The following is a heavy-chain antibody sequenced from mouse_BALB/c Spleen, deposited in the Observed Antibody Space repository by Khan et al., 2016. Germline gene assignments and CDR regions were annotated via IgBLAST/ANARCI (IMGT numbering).Heavy chain of an antibody. V-gene: IGHV1-9*01. CDR2: ILPGSGST. Sequence: QVQLQQSGAELMKPGASVKISCKATGYTFSSYWIEWVKQRPGHGLEWIGEILPGSGSTNYNEKFKGKATFTADTSSNTAYIKLSSLTSEDSAVYYCARAYYYWFAYWGQGTLVTVSA. J-gene: IGHJ3*01. CDR3: ARAYYYWFAY. CDR1: GYTFSSYW. D-gene: IGHD1-1*01.